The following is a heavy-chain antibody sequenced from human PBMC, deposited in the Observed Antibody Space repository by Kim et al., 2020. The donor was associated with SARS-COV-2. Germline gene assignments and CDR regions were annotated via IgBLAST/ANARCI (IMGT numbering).Heavy chain of an antibody. D-gene: IGHD2-15*01. CDR1: GGSVNSPSHY. CDR2: VYYTGST. V-gene: IGHV4-39*01. J-gene: IGHJ6*01. Sequence: SETLSLTCTVSGGSVNSPSHYWAWIRQPPGKGLEWIGTVYYTGSTYYTPSLSDRVTMSVDSSKNQFSLTLSFVTAADTAVYFCARLDLSIDQYNYGRDV. CDR3: ARLDLSIDQYNYGRDV.